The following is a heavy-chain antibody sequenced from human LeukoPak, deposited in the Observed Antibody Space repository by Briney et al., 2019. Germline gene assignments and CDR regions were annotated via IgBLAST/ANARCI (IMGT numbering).Heavy chain of an antibody. CDR1: GYTFTSYA. V-gene: IGHV1-3*01. Sequence: ASVNVSCKASGYTFTSYAMHWVRQAPGQRLEWMGWINAGNGNTKYSQKFQGRVTITRDTSASTAYMELSSLRSEDTAVYYCARDRPRLSSSWYYWGQGTLVTVSS. CDR3: ARDRPRLSSSWYY. D-gene: IGHD6-13*01. CDR2: INAGNGNT. J-gene: IGHJ4*02.